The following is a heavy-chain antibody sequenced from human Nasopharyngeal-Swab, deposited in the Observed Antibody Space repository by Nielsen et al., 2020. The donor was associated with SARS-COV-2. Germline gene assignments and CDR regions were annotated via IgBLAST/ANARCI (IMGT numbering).Heavy chain of an antibody. D-gene: IGHD2-2*01. Sequence: ASVKVSCKASGYTFTSYYMHWVRQAPGQGLEWMGIINPSGGSTSYAQKFQGRVTMTRDTSTSTVYMELSSLRSEDTAVYYCAKGVRDQYQPRDYYYYYMDVWGKGTTVTVSS. J-gene: IGHJ6*03. CDR2: INPSGGST. V-gene: IGHV1-46*01. CDR1: GYTFTSYY. CDR3: AKGVRDQYQPRDYYYYYMDV.